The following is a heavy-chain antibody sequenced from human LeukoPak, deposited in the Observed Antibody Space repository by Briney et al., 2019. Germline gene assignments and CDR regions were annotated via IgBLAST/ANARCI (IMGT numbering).Heavy chain of an antibody. Sequence: GGSLRLSCAASGFTFSSYAMHWVRQAPGKGLEWVAVISYDGSNKYYADSVKGRFTISRDNSKNTLYLQMNSLRAEDTAVYYCASNSGSYYAWDYWGQGTLVTVSS. CDR3: ASNSGSYYAWDY. J-gene: IGHJ4*02. D-gene: IGHD1-26*01. CDR2: ISYDGSNK. V-gene: IGHV3-30*04. CDR1: GFTFSSYA.